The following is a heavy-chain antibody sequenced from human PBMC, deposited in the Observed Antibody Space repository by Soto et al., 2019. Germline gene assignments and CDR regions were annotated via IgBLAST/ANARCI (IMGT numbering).Heavy chain of an antibody. Sequence: SETLSLTCTVSGGSITSSYYRGWIRQPPGKGLEWIGSIYYSGSTYYNPSLKSRVTISVDTSKNQFSLKLSSVTAADTAVYYCATIPATTILTDYWGQGTLVTVSS. CDR3: ATIPATTILTDY. CDR2: IYYSGST. CDR1: GGSITSSYY. J-gene: IGHJ4*02. V-gene: IGHV4-39*01. D-gene: IGHD2-2*02.